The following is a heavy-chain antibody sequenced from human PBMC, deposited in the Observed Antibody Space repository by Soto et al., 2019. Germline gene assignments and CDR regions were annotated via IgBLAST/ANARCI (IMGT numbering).Heavy chain of an antibody. CDR2: IYHTGST. V-gene: IGHV4-31*03. D-gene: IGHD3-16*02. J-gene: IGHJ4*02. CDR1: GVTVSSDAYY. CDR3: ARYRFSGNKWSKFDY. Sequence: SETLSLTCTVSGVTVSSDAYYWSWIRQHPGKGLEWIGNIYHTGSTYYSPSLKSRVAISLDTSKNQFSLTLTSATAADTAVYYCARYRFSGNKWSKFDYWGQGTLVTVSS.